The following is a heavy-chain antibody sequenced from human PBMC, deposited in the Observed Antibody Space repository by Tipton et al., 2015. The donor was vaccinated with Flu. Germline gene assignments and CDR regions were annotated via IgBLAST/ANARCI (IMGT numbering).Heavy chain of an antibody. J-gene: IGHJ4*02. D-gene: IGHD6-19*01. CDR2: ISSSSSTI. CDR1: GFTFSSYS. CDR3: ARASTREQWLVSGRGGYFDY. Sequence: SLRLSCAASGFTFSSYSMNWVRQAPGKGLEWVSYISSSSSTIYYADSVKGRFTISRDNAKNSLYLQMNSLRAEDTAVYYCARASTREQWLVSGRGGYFDYWGQGTLVTVSS. V-gene: IGHV3-48*01.